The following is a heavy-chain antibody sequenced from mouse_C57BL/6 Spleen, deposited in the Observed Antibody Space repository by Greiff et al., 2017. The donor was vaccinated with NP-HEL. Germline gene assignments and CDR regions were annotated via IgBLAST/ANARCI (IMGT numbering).Heavy chain of an antibody. J-gene: IGHJ4*01. CDR2: ISSGGDYI. CDR1: GFTFSSYA. CDR3: TRDISNYGYAMDY. V-gene: IGHV5-9-1*02. Sequence: EVKLMESGEGLVKPGGSLKLSCAASGFTFSSYAMSWVRQTPEKRLEWVAYISSGGDYIYYADTVKGRFTISRDNARNTLYLQMSSLKSEDTAMYYCTRDISNYGYAMDYWGQGTSVTVSS. D-gene: IGHD2-5*01.